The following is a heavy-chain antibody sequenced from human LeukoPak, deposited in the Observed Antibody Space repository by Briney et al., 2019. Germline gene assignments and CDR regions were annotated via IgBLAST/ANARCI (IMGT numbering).Heavy chain of an antibody. V-gene: IGHV3-30*02. CDR2: IRNEGSNK. D-gene: IGHD3-22*01. J-gene: IGHJ4*02. Sequence: GGSLNLSCPASGFTFSSYARPWFRKPPAKGLEWLAFIRNEGSNKYYAESVKGRLTISRDNSKNTLYLQMNSLRAEDTAVYYCAKDLREGYYDSSGTFDYWGQGTLVTVSS. CDR1: GFTFSSYA. CDR3: AKDLREGYYDSSGTFDY.